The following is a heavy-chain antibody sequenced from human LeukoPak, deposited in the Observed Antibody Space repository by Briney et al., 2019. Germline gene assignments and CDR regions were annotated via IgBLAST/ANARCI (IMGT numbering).Heavy chain of an antibody. Sequence: GGSLRLPCAASGFTFSGYAMSWVRQAPGKGLEWVSAISGSGGSTYYADSVKGRFTISRDNSKNTLYLQMNSLRAEDTAVYYCAKDIKQWLVIVDWGQGTLATVSS. J-gene: IGHJ4*02. D-gene: IGHD6-19*01. CDR2: ISGSGGST. CDR1: GFTFSGYA. CDR3: AKDIKQWLVIVD. V-gene: IGHV3-23*01.